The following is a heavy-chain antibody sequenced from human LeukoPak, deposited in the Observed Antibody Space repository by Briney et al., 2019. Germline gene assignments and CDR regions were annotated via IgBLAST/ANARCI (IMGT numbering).Heavy chain of an antibody. CDR3: ARGSIAAAGYYYYYYMDV. CDR2: INHSGST. V-gene: IGHV4-34*01. CDR1: GGSFSGYY. J-gene: IGHJ6*03. Sequence: SETLSLTCAVYGGSFSGYYWSWIRQPPGKGLEWIGEINHSGSTNYNPSLKSRVTISVDTSKNQFSLKLSSVTAADTAVYYCARGSIAAAGYYYYYYMDVWGKGTRSPSP. D-gene: IGHD6-13*01.